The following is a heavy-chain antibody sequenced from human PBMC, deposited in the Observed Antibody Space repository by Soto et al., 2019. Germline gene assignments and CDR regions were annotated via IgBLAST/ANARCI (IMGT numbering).Heavy chain of an antibody. V-gene: IGHV3-23*01. CDR1: GFTFSSYA. Sequence: GGSLRLSCAASGFTFSSYAMSWVRQAPGKGLEWVSAISGSGGSTYYADSVKGRFTISRDNSKNTLYLQMNSLRAEDTAVYYCAKANQAYYYGSGRPQLYYYYYMDVWGKGTTVTVSS. CDR3: AKANQAYYYGSGRPQLYYYYYMDV. J-gene: IGHJ6*03. D-gene: IGHD3-10*01. CDR2: ISGSGGST.